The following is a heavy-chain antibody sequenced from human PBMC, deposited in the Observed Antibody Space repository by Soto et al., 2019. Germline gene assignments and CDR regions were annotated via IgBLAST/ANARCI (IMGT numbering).Heavy chain of an antibody. CDR2: INPSGDST. CDR3: ARARGGWSMNWFDP. J-gene: IGHJ5*02. V-gene: IGHV1-46*01. Sequence: ASVKVSCKASGYSFTNNHMHWVRQAPGQGLEWMGIINPSGDSTSYAQKFQGRFTMTRDTSTSTVYMELSSLRSEDTAVYYCARARGGWSMNWFDPWGQGTLVTVSS. D-gene: IGHD6-19*01. CDR1: GYSFTNNH.